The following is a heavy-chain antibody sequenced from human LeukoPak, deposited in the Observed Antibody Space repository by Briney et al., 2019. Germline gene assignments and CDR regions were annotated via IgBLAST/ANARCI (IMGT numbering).Heavy chain of an antibody. D-gene: IGHD3-10*01. CDR1: GSSFTSYW. Sequence: PGESLEIXCEGSGSSFTSYWIGWVRQVRGKGVEGRGVIYPGDSDTRYSPSFQGQVTISADKSITTAYLQWSSLKASDTAMYYCARPYGSGSYFPLRFDYWGQGTLVTVSS. CDR2: IYPGDSDT. CDR3: ARPYGSGSYFPLRFDY. V-gene: IGHV5-51*01. J-gene: IGHJ4*02.